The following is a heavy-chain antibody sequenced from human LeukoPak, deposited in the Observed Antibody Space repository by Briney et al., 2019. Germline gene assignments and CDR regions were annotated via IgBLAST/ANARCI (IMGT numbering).Heavy chain of an antibody. D-gene: IGHD3-22*01. J-gene: IGHJ3*02. Sequence: PGGSLRLSCAASGFTFDDYIMHWVRQAPGKGLEWVSLISWDGDTTYYADSVKGRFTISRDNSKNSLYLLMNSLTTEDTALYYFAKARGLIGGAFDIWGRGTMVTVSS. V-gene: IGHV3-43*01. CDR2: ISWDGDTT. CDR3: AKARGLIGGAFDI. CDR1: GFTFDDYI.